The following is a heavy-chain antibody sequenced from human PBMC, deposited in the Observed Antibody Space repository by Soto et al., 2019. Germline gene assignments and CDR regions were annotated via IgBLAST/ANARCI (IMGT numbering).Heavy chain of an antibody. CDR1: GYTFTSYY. J-gene: IGHJ4*02. V-gene: IGHV1-8*01. CDR2: MNPNSGNT. CDR3: ARGIDCSSTSCHDY. D-gene: IGHD2-2*01. Sequence: ASVKVSCKASGYTFTSYYINWVRQATGQGLEWMGWMNPNSGNTGYAQKFQGRVTMTRNTSISTAYMELSSLRSEDTAVYYCARGIDCSSTSCHDYWGQGTLVTVSS.